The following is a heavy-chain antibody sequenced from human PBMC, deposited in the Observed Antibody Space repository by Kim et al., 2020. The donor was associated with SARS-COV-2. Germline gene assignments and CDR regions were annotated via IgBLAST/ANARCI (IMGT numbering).Heavy chain of an antibody. J-gene: IGHJ2*01. D-gene: IGHD2-2*02. Sequence: SETLSLTCTVSGGSISSYYWSWIRQPPGKGLEWIGYIYYSGSTNYNPSLKSRVTISVDTSKNQFSLKLSSVTAADTAVYYCARAVEDIVVVPAAIGYWYFDLWGRGTLVTVSS. V-gene: IGHV4-59*01. CDR3: ARAVEDIVVVPAAIGYWYFDL. CDR1: GGSISSYY. CDR2: IYYSGST.